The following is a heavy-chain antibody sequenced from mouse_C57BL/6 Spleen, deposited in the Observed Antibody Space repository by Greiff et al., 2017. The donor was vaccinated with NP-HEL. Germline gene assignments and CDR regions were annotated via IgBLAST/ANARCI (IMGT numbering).Heavy chain of an antibody. D-gene: IGHD1-1*01. Sequence: EVQGVESGGGLVKPGGSLKLSCAASGFTFSDYGMHWVRQAPETGLEWVAYISSGSSTIYYADTVKGRFTISRDNAKNTLFLQMTSLRSEYTAMYYCARGGSSYGYAMDYWGQGTSVTVSS. V-gene: IGHV5-17*01. CDR2: ISSGSSTI. J-gene: IGHJ4*01. CDR1: GFTFSDYG. CDR3: ARGGSSYGYAMDY.